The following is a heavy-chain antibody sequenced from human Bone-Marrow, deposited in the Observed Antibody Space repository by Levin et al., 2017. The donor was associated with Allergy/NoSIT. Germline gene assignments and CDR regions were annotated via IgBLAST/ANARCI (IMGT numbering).Heavy chain of an antibody. Sequence: GGSLRLSCAASGFTFSSYAMSWVRQAPGKGLEWVSAISGSGGSTYYADSVKGRFTISRDNSKNTLYLQMNSLRAEDTAVYYCAKVFSVCSSTSCSHDYMDVWGKGTTVTVSS. CDR2: ISGSGGST. CDR1: GFTFSSYA. D-gene: IGHD2-2*01. V-gene: IGHV3-23*01. J-gene: IGHJ6*03. CDR3: AKVFSVCSSTSCSHDYMDV.